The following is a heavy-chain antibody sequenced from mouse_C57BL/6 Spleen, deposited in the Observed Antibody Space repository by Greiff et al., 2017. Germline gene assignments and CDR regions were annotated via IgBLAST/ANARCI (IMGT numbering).Heavy chain of an antibody. CDR1: GYTFTSYW. CDR3: ARSVAPDISMDY. J-gene: IGHJ4*01. D-gene: IGHD1-1*02. CDR2: IYPSDSET. Sequence: VQLQQPGAELVRPGSSVKLSCKASGYTFTSYWMDWVKQRPGQGLEWIGNIYPSDSETHYNQKFKDKATLTVDKSSSTAYMQLSSLTSEDSAVYYCARSVAPDISMDYWGQGTSVTVSS. V-gene: IGHV1-61*01.